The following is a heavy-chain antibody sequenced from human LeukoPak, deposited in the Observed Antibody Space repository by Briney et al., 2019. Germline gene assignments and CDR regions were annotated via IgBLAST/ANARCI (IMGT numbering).Heavy chain of an antibody. V-gene: IGHV4-38-2*02. Sequence: SETLSLTCTVSGYSISSGYYWSWIRQPPGKGLEWIGSIYYSGSTYYNPSLKSRVTISVDTSKNQFSLKLSSVTAADTAVYYCARRFIDCSGGSCYSYFDYWGQGTLVTVSS. CDR1: GYSISSGYY. J-gene: IGHJ4*02. CDR2: IYYSGST. CDR3: ARRFIDCSGGSCYSYFDY. D-gene: IGHD2-15*01.